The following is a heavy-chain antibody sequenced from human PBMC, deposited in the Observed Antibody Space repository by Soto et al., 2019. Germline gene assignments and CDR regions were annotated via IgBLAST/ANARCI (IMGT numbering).Heavy chain of an antibody. CDR3: AKDSSLWSIYYYFDF. CDR1: GFPFSLYA. V-gene: IGHV3-30*18. J-gene: IGHJ4*02. CDR2: ISYDESRK. Sequence: QMQLVESGGGVVQLGRSLRLSCAASGFPFSLYAMHWVRQAPGKGLEWVATISYDESRKYYLDSLKGRFTVSRDNSKNTLYLQKNSLRAEDTAVYYCAKDSSLWSIYYYFDFWGQGTLVTVSS. D-gene: IGHD2-8*02.